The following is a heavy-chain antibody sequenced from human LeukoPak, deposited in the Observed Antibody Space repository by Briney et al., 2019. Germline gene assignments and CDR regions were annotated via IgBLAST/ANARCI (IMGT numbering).Heavy chain of an antibody. J-gene: IGHJ6*03. CDR1: GFTFSNAW. CDR3: TTVYYDFWSGYYYYYYYMDV. V-gene: IGHV3-15*01. CDR2: IKSKTDGGTT. D-gene: IGHD3-3*01. Sequence: PGGSLRLSCAASGFTFSNAWMSWVRQAPGKGLEWVGRIKSKTDGGTTDYAAPVKGRFTISRDDSKNTLYLQMNSLKTEDTAVYYCTTVYYDFWSGYYYYYYYMDVWGKGTTVTVS.